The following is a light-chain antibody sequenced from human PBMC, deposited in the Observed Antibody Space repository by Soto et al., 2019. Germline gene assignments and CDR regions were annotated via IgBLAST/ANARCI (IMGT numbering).Light chain of an antibody. CDR2: AAI. V-gene: IGKV1-27*01. CDR3: QKYYHAPRT. J-gene: IGKJ1*01. Sequence: DIQMTQSPYSLSASVGDRVTITCRASQDIATYLAWYQQKPGKVPQLLIYAAITLQSGVPSRFSGSGSGTDFTLTISSLQPEDVATYYCQKYYHAPRTFGQGTKVE. CDR1: QDIATY.